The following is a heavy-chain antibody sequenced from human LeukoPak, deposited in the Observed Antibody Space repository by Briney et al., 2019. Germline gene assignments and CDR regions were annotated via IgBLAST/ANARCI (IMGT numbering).Heavy chain of an antibody. Sequence: PSETLSLTCTVSGGSISSYYWSWIRQPPGKGLEWIGYIYYSGSTNYNPSLKSRVTISVDTSKNQFSLKLSSVTAADTAVYYCARDPRVGYQLNPGLYYFDHWGQGTLVTVSS. CDR2: IYYSGST. CDR1: GGSISSYY. D-gene: IGHD2-2*01. CDR3: ARDPRVGYQLNPGLYYFDH. J-gene: IGHJ4*02. V-gene: IGHV4-59*01.